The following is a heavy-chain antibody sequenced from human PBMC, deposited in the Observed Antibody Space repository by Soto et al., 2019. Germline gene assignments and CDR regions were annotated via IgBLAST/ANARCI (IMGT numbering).Heavy chain of an antibody. J-gene: IGHJ4*02. CDR2: VSHTGAT. CDR3: AREFSSAHINSYDF. Sequence: QVQLQESGPGLVKPSETLSLTCTVSGGSISLERFYWTWIRQPPGKGLEWIGYVSHTGATNYNPSRQSRVDISVDTSSNQFSLKLRSLTAADTADYFCAREFSSAHINSYDFWGQGTLVSVSA. V-gene: IGHV4-61*01. CDR1: GGSISLERFY.